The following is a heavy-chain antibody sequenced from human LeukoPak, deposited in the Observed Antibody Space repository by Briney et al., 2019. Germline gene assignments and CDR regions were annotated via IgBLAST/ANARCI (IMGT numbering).Heavy chain of an antibody. D-gene: IGHD1-26*01. Sequence: PGGSLRLSCAASGFTFNTYAMSWVRQAPGKGLEWVSAISGSGNSPYYGDAVKGRFSISKDNSKNTVYLQMNSLRAEDTAIYYCAKMVPTSGRPREGFDYWGQGTLVTVSS. V-gene: IGHV3-23*01. CDR2: ISGSGNSP. CDR3: AKMVPTSGRPREGFDY. CDR1: GFTFNTYA. J-gene: IGHJ4*02.